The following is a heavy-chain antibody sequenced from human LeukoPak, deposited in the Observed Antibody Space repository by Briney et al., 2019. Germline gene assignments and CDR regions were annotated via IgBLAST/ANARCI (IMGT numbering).Heavy chain of an antibody. J-gene: IGHJ5*02. Sequence: GGSLRLSCAASGFTFSSYEMNWVRQAPRKGLEWVSAISGSGGSTYYADSVKGRFTISRDNSKNTLYLQMNSLRAEDTAVYYCAKHPYEGYCSGGSCWNNWFDPWGQGTLVTVSS. CDR1: GFTFSSYE. V-gene: IGHV3-23*01. CDR3: AKHPYEGYCSGGSCWNNWFDP. CDR2: ISGSGGST. D-gene: IGHD2-15*01.